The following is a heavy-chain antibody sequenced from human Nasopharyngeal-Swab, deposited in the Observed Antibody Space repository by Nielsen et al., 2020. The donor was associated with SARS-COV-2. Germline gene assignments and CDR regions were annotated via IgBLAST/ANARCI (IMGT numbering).Heavy chain of an antibody. CDR3: ARSVGSFYGQGAFDI. Sequence: GWSLRLSCTTSGFTFGAYAMSWFRQAPGKGLEWVGFIRSKTYGGAPEYAASVKGRFTISRDGAESIAYLQMNSRETEDTGVYYCARSVGSFYGQGAFDIWGQGTMVTVSS. CDR2: IRSKTYGGAP. D-gene: IGHD1-26*01. CDR1: GFTFGAYA. J-gene: IGHJ3*02. V-gene: IGHV3-49*01.